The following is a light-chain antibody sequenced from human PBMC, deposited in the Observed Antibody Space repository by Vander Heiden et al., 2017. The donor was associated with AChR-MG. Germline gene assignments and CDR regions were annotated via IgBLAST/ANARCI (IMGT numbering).Light chain of an antibody. CDR3: QQRDSTPPT. CDR2: DAS. CDR1: QSVRTY. Sequence: IMLTQSPVTLSLSPGQRVTLSCRASQSVRTYLAWYQQKPGQAPRLLIHDASSRASGIPSRFSGSGSGTDFTLTISSLEPEDFGTYFCQQRDSTPPTFGQGTKLEIK. V-gene: IGKV3-11*01. J-gene: IGKJ2*01.